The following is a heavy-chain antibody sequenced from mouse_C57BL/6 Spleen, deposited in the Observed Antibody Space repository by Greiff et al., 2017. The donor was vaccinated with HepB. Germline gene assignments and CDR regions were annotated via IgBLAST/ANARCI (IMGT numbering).Heavy chain of an antibody. D-gene: IGHD1-1*01. CDR2: IDPSDSYT. CDR3: ARSHYGSSPFDY. V-gene: IGHV1-69*01. Sequence: QVQLKQPGAELVMPGASVKLSCKASGYTFTSYWMHWVKQRPGQGLEWIGEIDPSDSYTNYNQKFKGKSTLTVDKSSSTAYMQLSSLTSEDSAVYYCARSHYGSSPFDYWGQGTTLTVSS. J-gene: IGHJ2*01. CDR1: GYTFTSYW.